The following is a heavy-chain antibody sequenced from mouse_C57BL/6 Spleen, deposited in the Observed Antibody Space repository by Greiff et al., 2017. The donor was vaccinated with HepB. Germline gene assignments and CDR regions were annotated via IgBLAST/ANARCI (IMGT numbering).Heavy chain of an antibody. J-gene: IGHJ2*01. D-gene: IGHD4-1*01. CDR2: IDPSDSET. V-gene: IGHV1-52*01. CDR1: GYTFTSYW. CDR3: ARSPQTVYYFDY. Sequence: QVQLKQPGAELVRPGSSVKLSCKASGYTFTSYWMHWVKQRPIQGLEWIGNIDPSDSETHYNQKFKDKATLTVDKSSSTAYMQLSSLTSEDSAVYYCARSPQTVYYFDYWGQGTTLTVSS.